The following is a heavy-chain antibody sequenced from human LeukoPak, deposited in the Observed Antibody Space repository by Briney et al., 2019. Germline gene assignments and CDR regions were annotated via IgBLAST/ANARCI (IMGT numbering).Heavy chain of an antibody. CDR2: ISSRSSYL. Sequence: PGGSLRLSCAASGFTFSSYSVNWVRQAPGKGLEWVSSISSRSSYLYYADSVKGRFTISRDNAKNSLYLQMHSLRAEDTAVYYCARSYSSSSRYMDVWGKGTTVIVSS. J-gene: IGHJ6*03. D-gene: IGHD6-6*01. V-gene: IGHV3-21*01. CDR3: ARSYSSSSRYMDV. CDR1: GFTFSSYS.